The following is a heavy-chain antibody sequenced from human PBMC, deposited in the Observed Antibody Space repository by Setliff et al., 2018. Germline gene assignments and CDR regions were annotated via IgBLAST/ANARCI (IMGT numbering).Heavy chain of an antibody. V-gene: IGHV4-39*07. J-gene: IGHJ3*02. CDR3: ARVLFHCSSTSCYLDAFDI. Sequence: SETLSLTCTVSGGSISRSSYYWGWIRQPPGKGLEWIGSIYHSGSTNYNPSLKSRVTISVDTSKNQFSLKLSSVTAADTAVYYCARVLFHCSSTSCYLDAFDIWGQGTMVTVS. CDR2: IYHSGST. D-gene: IGHD2-2*01. CDR1: GGSISRSSYY.